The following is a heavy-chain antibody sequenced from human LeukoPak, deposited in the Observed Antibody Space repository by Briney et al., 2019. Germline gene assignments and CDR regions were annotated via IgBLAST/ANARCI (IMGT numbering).Heavy chain of an antibody. V-gene: IGHV4-59*01. J-gene: IGHJ4*02. CDR3: ARDTYGSGLFDY. CDR1: GCFINSYY. D-gene: IGHD3-10*01. CDR2: INDSGST. Sequence: SETLSLTCTVSGCFINSYYWSWIRQPPGKGLEWIGYINDSGSTNYNPSLKSRVTISVDTSKNQFSLKLSSVTAADTAVYFCARDTYGSGLFDYWGQGTLVTVSS.